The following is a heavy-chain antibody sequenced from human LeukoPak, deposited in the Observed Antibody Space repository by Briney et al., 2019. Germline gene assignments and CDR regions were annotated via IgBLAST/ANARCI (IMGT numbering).Heavy chain of an antibody. CDR2: MNPNSGNT. V-gene: IGHV1-8*03. D-gene: IGHD3-22*01. CDR3: ARGQFGYYYDSSGYLNFDY. CDR1: GYTFTSYD. J-gene: IGHJ4*02. Sequence: ASVKVSCKASGYTFTSYDINWVRQATGQGLEWMGWMNPNSGNTGYAQKFQGRVTITRNTSISTAYMELSSLRSEDTAVCYCARGQFGYYYDSSGYLNFDYWGQGTLVTVSS.